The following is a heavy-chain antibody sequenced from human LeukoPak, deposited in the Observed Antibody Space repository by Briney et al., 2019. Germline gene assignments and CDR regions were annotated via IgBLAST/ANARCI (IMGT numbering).Heavy chain of an antibody. V-gene: IGHV3-11*06. CDR2: ISSSSSYI. Sequence: GGSLRLSCAASGFTFSDYYMSWIRQAPGKGLEWVSYISSSSSYIYYADSVKGRFTISRDNAKNSLYLQMISLRAEDTAVYYCARDLSVGAKPDLGFDYWGQGTLVTVSS. D-gene: IGHD1-26*01. J-gene: IGHJ4*02. CDR1: GFTFSDYY. CDR3: ARDLSVGAKPDLGFDY.